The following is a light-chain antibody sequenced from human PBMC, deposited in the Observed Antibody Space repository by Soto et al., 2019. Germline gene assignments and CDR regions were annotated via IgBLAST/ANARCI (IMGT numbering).Light chain of an antibody. V-gene: IGKV1-27*01. CDR3: PKYTSAPWT. J-gene: IGKJ1*01. CDR2: AAS. CDR1: QGISNY. Sequence: DIQMTQSPSSLSASVGDRVTITCRASQGISNYLAWYQQKPGEVPKLLIYAASTLQSGVPPRFSGSGSGTDFSLTISSLPTADVANYYCPKYTSAPWTFGQGTKVDIK.